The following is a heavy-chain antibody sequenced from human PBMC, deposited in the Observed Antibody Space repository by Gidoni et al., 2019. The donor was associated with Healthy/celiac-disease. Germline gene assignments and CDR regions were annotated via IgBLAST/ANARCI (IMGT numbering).Heavy chain of an antibody. D-gene: IGHD6-13*01. J-gene: IGHJ6*02. CDR2: IWYDGSNK. V-gene: IGHV3-33*01. Sequence: QVQLVESGGGVVQPGRSLRLSCAASGFTFSSYGMHWVRQAPGKGLAWVAVIWYDGSNKYYADSVKGRFTISRDNSKNTLYLQMNSLRAEDTAVYYCARVLSSTDYYYYGMDVWGQGTTVTVSS. CDR1: GFTFSSYG. CDR3: ARVLSSTDYYYYGMDV.